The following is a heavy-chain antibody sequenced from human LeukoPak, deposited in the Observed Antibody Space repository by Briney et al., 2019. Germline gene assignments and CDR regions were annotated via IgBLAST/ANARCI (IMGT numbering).Heavy chain of an antibody. CDR3: ARRELYSGYDAYYGVDV. Sequence: RGESLKISCVASGYNFTFYWIGWVRQMPGKGLEWMGSIYPGDSDTRYSPSFQGQVTISADKSINTAYLQWSSLKASDTAIYYCARRELYSGYDAYYGVDVWGQGTTVIVSS. CDR1: GYNFTFYW. D-gene: IGHD5-12*01. CDR2: IYPGDSDT. V-gene: IGHV5-51*01. J-gene: IGHJ6*02.